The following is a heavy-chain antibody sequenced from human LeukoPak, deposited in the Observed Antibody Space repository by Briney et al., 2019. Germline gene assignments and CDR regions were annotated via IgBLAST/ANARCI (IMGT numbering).Heavy chain of an antibody. V-gene: IGHV4-59*08. Sequence: SDTLSLTCTVSGASINTYYWSWIRHPPGKGLQWIAYLYYSGSNNFNPSLKSRLTISVDTSKNQFSLKLNSVTAADTAVYYCARSGSKPSGGAFDLWGQGTMVTVSS. D-gene: IGHD1-26*01. CDR1: GASINTYY. CDR2: LYYSGSN. CDR3: ARSGSKPSGGAFDL. J-gene: IGHJ3*01.